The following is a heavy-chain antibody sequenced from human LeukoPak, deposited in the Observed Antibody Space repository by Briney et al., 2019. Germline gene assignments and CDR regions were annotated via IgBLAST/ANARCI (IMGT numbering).Heavy chain of an antibody. Sequence: QSGGSLRLSCAASGFTFSSYGMHWVRQAPGKGLEWVAFIRYDGSNKYYADSVKGRFTISRDNSKNTLYLQMNSLRAEDTAVYYCAKERGIAAAGTSYFDYWGQGTLVTVSS. CDR1: GFTFSSYG. D-gene: IGHD6-13*01. J-gene: IGHJ4*02. V-gene: IGHV3-30*02. CDR3: AKERGIAAAGTSYFDY. CDR2: IRYDGSNK.